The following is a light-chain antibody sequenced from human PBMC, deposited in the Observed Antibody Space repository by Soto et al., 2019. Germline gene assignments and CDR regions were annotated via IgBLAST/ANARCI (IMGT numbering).Light chain of an antibody. CDR1: QSVSTN. CDR2: GAS. CDR3: HQYNDGPGGT. Sequence: EIVLTQSPATLSLSPGERAALSCRASQSVSTNLAWYQQKPGQAPRLLIFGASSRAPGTPVRFSGSGSGRQFTLTISGLQSEDLAVYHCHQYNDGPGGTFGQGTRLEIK. J-gene: IGKJ5*01. V-gene: IGKV3-15*01.